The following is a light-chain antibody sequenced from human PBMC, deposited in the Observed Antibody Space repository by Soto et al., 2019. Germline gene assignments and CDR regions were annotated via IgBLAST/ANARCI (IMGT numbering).Light chain of an antibody. CDR2: AAA. Sequence: DIQMTQSPSSLSASVGDRVTITCRASQGIDNYLAWYQQKPGKCPKLLIYAAATLQSGVPSRFSGSGSGTDFTITSNSLQPEDVAPYYCQKCGSAPFTFGGGTNVEIK. CDR1: QGIDNY. J-gene: IGKJ4*01. V-gene: IGKV1-27*01. CDR3: QKCGSAPFT.